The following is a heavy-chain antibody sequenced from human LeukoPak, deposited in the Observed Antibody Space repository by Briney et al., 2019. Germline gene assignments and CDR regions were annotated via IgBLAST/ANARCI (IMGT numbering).Heavy chain of an antibody. CDR2: ISSGSSSI. D-gene: IGHD4-11*01. J-gene: IGHJ4*02. Sequence: GGSLRLSCVASGFTLSRYSMNWVRQAPGKGLEWVSYISSGSSSIYYADSVKGRFTISRDNGENSLYLQMNNLRVEDTAVYYCAGDYSRAGWVGDYWGQGTLVTVSS. V-gene: IGHV3-48*01. CDR3: AGDYSRAGWVGDY. CDR1: GFTLSRYS.